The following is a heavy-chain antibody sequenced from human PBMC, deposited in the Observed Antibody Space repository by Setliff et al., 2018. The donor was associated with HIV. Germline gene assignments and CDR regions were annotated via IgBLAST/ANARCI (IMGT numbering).Heavy chain of an antibody. Sequence: SETLSLTCTVSGGSISSDYWSWIRQPPGKGMEWIGFIYDSGSTNYNPSLESRVTISVDTSKNQFSLKLSSVTAADTAVYYCARVSLAARTAWFDPWGQGTLVTVSS. CDR1: GGSISSDY. D-gene: IGHD6-6*01. J-gene: IGHJ5*02. CDR2: IYDSGST. V-gene: IGHV4-59*01. CDR3: ARVSLAARTAWFDP.